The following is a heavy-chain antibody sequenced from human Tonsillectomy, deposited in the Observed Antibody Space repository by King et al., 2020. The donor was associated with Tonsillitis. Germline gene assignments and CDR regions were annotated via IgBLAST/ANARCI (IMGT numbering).Heavy chain of an antibody. Sequence: QLVQSGGGLVQPGGSLRLSCAASGFTFSSYWMTWVRQAPGKGLEWVANIKKDGSETYYVNSVKGRFTISRDNAKNSLYLQMSSLRGEDTAVYYCARAPPYRGSQNYSDYWGQGTLVTVSS. CDR3: ARAPPYRGSQNYSDY. V-gene: IGHV3-7*03. J-gene: IGHJ4*02. CDR2: IKKDGSET. CDR1: GFTFSSYW. D-gene: IGHD1-26*01.